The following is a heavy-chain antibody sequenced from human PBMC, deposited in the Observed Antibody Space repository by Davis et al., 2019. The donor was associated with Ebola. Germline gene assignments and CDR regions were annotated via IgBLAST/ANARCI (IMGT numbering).Heavy chain of an antibody. J-gene: IGHJ5*01. D-gene: IGHD2-2*01. CDR1: GFSFDAYA. CDR3: AREEGSSRWQNNWFDY. CDR2: IWYEGTDG. Sequence: GESLKISCEASGFSFDAYAMHWVRQAPGKGLEWVSSIWYEGTDGSYADSVRGRFIISRDDSKNTLYLQMNSLRVEDTAIYYCAREEGSSRWQNNWFDYWGQGTLVTVSS. V-gene: IGHV3-33*08.